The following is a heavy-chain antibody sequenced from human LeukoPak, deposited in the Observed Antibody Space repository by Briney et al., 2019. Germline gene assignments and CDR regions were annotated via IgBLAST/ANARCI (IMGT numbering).Heavy chain of an antibody. CDR1: GFTFSSYG. D-gene: IGHD3-22*01. CDR2: ISYDGSNK. J-gene: IGHJ4*02. Sequence: SGGSLRLSCAASGFTFSSYGMDWVRQAPGNGLEWVAVISYDGSNKYYADSVKGRFTISRDNSKNTLYLQMNSLRAEDTAVYYCAKDRGPYYYDSSAADYWGQGTLVTVSS. CDR3: AKDRGPYYYDSSAADY. V-gene: IGHV3-30*18.